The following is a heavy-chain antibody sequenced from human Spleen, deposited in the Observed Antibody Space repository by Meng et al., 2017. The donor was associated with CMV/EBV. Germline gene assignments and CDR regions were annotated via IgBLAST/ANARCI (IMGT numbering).Heavy chain of an antibody. CDR2: ISYSGSI. J-gene: IGHJ3*02. V-gene: IGHV4-30-4*08. CDR1: AVSISSGNHY. D-gene: IGHD3-3*01. CDR3: ASPTYYHFWSGYYREDAFDI. Sequence: LRLSCTVSAVSISSGNHYWSWIRQHPGQGLEWIGYISYSGSIHYNPSLKSRVTISVDTSKNHLSLKLTSVTAADTAVYYCASPTYYHFWSGYYREDAFDIWGQGTMVTV.